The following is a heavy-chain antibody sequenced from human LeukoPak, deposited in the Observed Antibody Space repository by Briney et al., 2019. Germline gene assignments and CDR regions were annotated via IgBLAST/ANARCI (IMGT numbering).Heavy chain of an antibody. J-gene: IGHJ4*02. CDR1: GYTFTRYY. CDR2: INPNSGGT. CDR3: VRDPFALGIVTVPY. V-gene: IGHV1-2*02. D-gene: IGHD2/OR15-2a*01. Sequence: ASVKVSCRASGYTFTRYYMHWVRQAPGRGLEWMGWINPNSGGTNYAQKFQGRVTMTSDTSITTAYMELSRLRSDDTAVYYCVRDPFALGIVTVPYWGQGTLVTVSS.